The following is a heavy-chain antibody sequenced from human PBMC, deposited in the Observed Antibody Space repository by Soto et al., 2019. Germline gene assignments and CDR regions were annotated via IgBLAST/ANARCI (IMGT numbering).Heavy chain of an antibody. CDR1: GYTFTSYG. J-gene: IGHJ4*02. D-gene: IGHD1-1*01. CDR3: ARCRYGDY. Sequence: QVHLVQYGAEVKKPGASVKVSCKGSGYTFTSYGITWVRQAPGQGLEWMGWISSHNGNTDYAQKLQGRVTVTRDTSTSTAYMELRSLRSDDTAVYYCARCRYGDYWGQGALVTVSS. CDR2: ISSHNGNT. V-gene: IGHV1-18*01.